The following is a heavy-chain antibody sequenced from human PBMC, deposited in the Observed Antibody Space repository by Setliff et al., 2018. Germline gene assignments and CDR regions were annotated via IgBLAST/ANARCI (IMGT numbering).Heavy chain of an antibody. J-gene: IGHJ3*02. CDR3: ARGDYYDSSAYSPDTFDI. V-gene: IGHV4-34*01. CDR1: GGSFSGHH. D-gene: IGHD3-22*01. Sequence: PSETLSPTCAVYGGSFSGHHWCWIRQPPWKGLEWIGEINHSGSANYNPSLKSRVTISLDTSKNQFSLKLSSVTAADTAVYYCARGDYYDSSAYSPDTFDIWGQGTMVTVSS. CDR2: INHSGSA.